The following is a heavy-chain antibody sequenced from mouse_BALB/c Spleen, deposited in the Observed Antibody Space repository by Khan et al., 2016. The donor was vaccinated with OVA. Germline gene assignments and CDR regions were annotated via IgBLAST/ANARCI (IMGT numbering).Heavy chain of an antibody. V-gene: IGHV1S41*01. J-gene: IGHJ4*01. CDR1: GYTFTSYW. CDR2: IGPGSSNS. Sequence: DLVKPGTSVKLSCKASGYTFTSYWINWIKQRPGQGLEWIGRIGPGSSNSYYNEMFKGKASLTVDTSSSTAYIQLSSLSSDDSAVYFCARENYYGRGCYAMDYWGQGSSVTVSS. D-gene: IGHD1-1*02. CDR3: ARENYYGRGCYAMDY.